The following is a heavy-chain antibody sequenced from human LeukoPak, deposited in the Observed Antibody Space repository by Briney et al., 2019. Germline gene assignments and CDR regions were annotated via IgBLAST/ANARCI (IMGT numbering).Heavy chain of an antibody. CDR2: IYYSGST. CDR3: ARVRYSSSWYASWYFDL. J-gene: IGHJ2*01. Sequence: SETLSLTCTVSGGSIRSYYWTWIRQPPGKELEWIGYIYYSGSTNYNPSLKSRVTISVDTSKNQFSLKLSSVTAADTAVYYCARVRYSSSWYASWYFDLWGRGTLVTVSS. D-gene: IGHD6-13*01. CDR1: GGSIRSYY. V-gene: IGHV4-59*01.